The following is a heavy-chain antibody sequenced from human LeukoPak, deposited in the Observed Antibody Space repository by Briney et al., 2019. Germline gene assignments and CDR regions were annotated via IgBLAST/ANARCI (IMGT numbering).Heavy chain of an antibody. CDR2: INPNSGGT. CDR1: GYTFTGYY. CDR3: ARGVTTMVRGVIMEDAFDT. J-gene: IGHJ3*02. D-gene: IGHD3-10*01. V-gene: IGHV1-2*02. Sequence: ASVKVSCKASGYTFTGYYMHWVRQAPGQGLEWTGWINPNSGGTNYAQKFQGRVTMTRDTSISTAYMELSRLRSDDTAVYYCARGVTTMVRGVIMEDAFDTWGQGTMATVSS.